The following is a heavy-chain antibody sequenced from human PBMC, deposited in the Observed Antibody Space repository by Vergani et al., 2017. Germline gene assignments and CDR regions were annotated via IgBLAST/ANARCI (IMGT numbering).Heavy chain of an antibody. V-gene: IGHV3-23*01. Sequence: EVKLLESGGGLVQPGGSLRLSCAASGFTFSSYAMSWVRQAPGKGLEWVSAISGSGGSTYYADSVKGRFTISRDNSKNTLYLQMNSLRAEDTAVYYCAKVPLYYYDSSGYKVGDDYWGQGTLVTVSS. D-gene: IGHD3-22*01. CDR3: AKVPLYYYDSSGYKVGDDY. CDR1: GFTFSSYA. CDR2: ISGSGGST. J-gene: IGHJ4*02.